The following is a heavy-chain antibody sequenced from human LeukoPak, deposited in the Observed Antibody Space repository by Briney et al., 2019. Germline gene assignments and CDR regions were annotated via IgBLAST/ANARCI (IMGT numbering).Heavy chain of an antibody. CDR3: ARETLQGSTRYFDF. V-gene: IGHV3-33*08. CDR2: IWYDGSNK. CDR1: GFTFSNYG. D-gene: IGHD2-21*02. Sequence: PGRSLRLSCAASGFTFSNYGMHWVRQAPGKGLEWVALIWYDGSNKYCADSVKGRFTISRDNSKNTLYLQMNSLRAEDTAVYYCARETLQGSTRYFDFWGQGTLVTVSS. J-gene: IGHJ4*02.